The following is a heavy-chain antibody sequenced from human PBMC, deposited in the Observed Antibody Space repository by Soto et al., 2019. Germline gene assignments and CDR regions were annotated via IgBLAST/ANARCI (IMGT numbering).Heavy chain of an antibody. CDR1: GFTFSDYY. J-gene: IGHJ6*02. V-gene: IGHV3-11*01. CDR3: ARGILYYYYGMDV. CDR2: ISSSGSTI. Sequence: GESLKISCAASGFTFSDYYMSWIRQAPGKGLEWVSYISSSGSTIYYADSVKGRFTISRDNAKNSLYLQMNSLRAEDTAVYYCARGILYYYYGMDVWGQGTTVTVSS.